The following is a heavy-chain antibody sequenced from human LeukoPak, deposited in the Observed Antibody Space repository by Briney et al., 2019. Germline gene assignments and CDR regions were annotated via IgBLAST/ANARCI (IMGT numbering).Heavy chain of an antibody. CDR3: ARDWGQSYYGSGSYYPFDY. Sequence: GASVKVSCKASGGTFSSYAISWVRQAPGQGLEWMGRIIPILGIANYAQKFQGRVTITADKSTSTAYMGLSSLRSEDTAVYYCARDWGQSYYGSGSYYPFDYWGQGTLVTVSS. CDR1: GGTFSSYA. D-gene: IGHD3-10*01. V-gene: IGHV1-69*04. J-gene: IGHJ4*02. CDR2: IIPILGIA.